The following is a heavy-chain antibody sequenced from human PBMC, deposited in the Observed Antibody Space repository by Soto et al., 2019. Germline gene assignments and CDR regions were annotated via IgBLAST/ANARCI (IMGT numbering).Heavy chain of an antibody. V-gene: IGHV5-51*01. CDR1: GYTFTSYW. J-gene: IGHJ4*02. CDR3: ARQDGSALYYFDY. Sequence: GGSLKISCKGSGYTFTSYWIAWVRQMPGQGLEWMGIIYPGDSDTRYSPSFQGQVSISADKSMSTAYLQWSSLKASDTAMYYCARQDGSALYYFDYWGQGTLVTVSS. CDR2: IYPGDSDT. D-gene: IGHD6-19*01.